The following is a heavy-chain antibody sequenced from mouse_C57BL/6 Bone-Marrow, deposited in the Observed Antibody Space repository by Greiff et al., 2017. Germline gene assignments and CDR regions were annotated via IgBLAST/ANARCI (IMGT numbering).Heavy chain of an antibody. CDR2: IDPNSGGT. CDR3: ARYPFRYYYGGSYGYFDY. CDR1: GYTFTSYW. Sequence: QVQLQQPGAELVKPGASVKLSCKASGYTFTSYWMHWVKQRPGRGLEWIGRIDPNSGGTRYNEKFKSKATLTVDKPSSTAYMQLSSLTSEDSAVYYCARYPFRYYYGGSYGYFDYWGQGTTLTVSS. D-gene: IGHD1-1*01. J-gene: IGHJ2*01. V-gene: IGHV1-72*01.